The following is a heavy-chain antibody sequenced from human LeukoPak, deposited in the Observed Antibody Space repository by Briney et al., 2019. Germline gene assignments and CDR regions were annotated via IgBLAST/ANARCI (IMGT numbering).Heavy chain of an antibody. J-gene: IGHJ4*02. CDR3: ASWDNLVSSGYRFDY. D-gene: IGHD3-22*01. CDR1: GDTFSSYA. Sequence: ASVKVFCKSSGDTFSSYAIRWVRQAPGQGREWMGRIIPILGIANYAQKFQGRVTITADKSTSTDYMELSSLRSEDTAVYYCASWDNLVSSGYRFDYWGQGTLVTVSS. V-gene: IGHV1-69*04. CDR2: IIPILGIA.